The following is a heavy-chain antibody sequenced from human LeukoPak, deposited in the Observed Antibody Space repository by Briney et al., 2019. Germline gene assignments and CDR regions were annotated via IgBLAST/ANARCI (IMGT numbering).Heavy chain of an antibody. Sequence: ASVKVSCKASGYTFTSYGISWVRQAPGQGLEWMGWISAYNGNTNYAQKLQGRVTMTTDTSTSTAYMELRSLRSDDTAVYYCARDGYCSSTSCYLYYWGQGTLVTVSS. J-gene: IGHJ4*02. CDR1: GYTFTSYG. CDR2: ISAYNGNT. V-gene: IGHV1-18*01. CDR3: ARDGYCSSTSCYLYY. D-gene: IGHD2-2*03.